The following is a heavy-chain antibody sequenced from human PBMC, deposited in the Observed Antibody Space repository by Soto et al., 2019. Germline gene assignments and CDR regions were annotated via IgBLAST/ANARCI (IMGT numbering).Heavy chain of an antibody. V-gene: IGHV4-30-4*01. CDR3: ARHGTYYYYYGMDV. CDR1: GGSFNSGDYH. Sequence: SETLSLTCTVSGGSFNSGDYHWNWIRQSPEKGLEWIGDIYYSGGTYYNPSLKSRLLISVDPSKNQFSLKPSSVTAADTAVYYCARHGTYYYYYGMDVWGQGTTVTVSS. D-gene: IGHD6-13*01. J-gene: IGHJ6*02. CDR2: IYYSGGT.